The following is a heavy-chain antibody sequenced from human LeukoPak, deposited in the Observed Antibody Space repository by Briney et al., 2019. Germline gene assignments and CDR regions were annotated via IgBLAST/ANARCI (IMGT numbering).Heavy chain of an antibody. CDR2: INPNSGGT. J-gene: IGHJ5*01. D-gene: IGHD6-13*01. CDR1: GYTFTGHY. CDR3: AREVGYSSSWYGRFDP. Sequence: ASVKVSCKASGYTFTGHYMHWVRQAPGQGLEWMGRINPNSGGTNYAQKFQGRVTMTRDTSISKAYMELTRLRYDDTAMYYCAREVGYSSSWYGRFDPWGQGTLVTVSS. V-gene: IGHV1-2*06.